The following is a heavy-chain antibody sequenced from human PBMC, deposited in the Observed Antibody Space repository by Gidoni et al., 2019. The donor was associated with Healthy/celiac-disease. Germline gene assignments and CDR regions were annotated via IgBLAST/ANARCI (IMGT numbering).Heavy chain of an antibody. D-gene: IGHD3-22*01. CDR2: IKSITEDRTT. J-gene: IGHJ4*02. V-gene: IGHV3-15*01. CDR1: VFIFSIAW. Sequence: EVQLVESGGGLVKSGGSLRLFCAVSVFIFSIAWMSGVRQAPGKGLEGVGRIKSITEDRTTDYAAPVKGRFTISRDDSKNTLYLQMNSLKTDDAAVYYCTARNVADSSSYYRDYWGQGTLVTVSS. CDR3: TARNVADSSSYYRDY.